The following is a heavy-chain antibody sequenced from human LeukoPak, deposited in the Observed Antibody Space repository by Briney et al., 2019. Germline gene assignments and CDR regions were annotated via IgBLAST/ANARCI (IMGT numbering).Heavy chain of an antibody. J-gene: IGHJ4*02. CDR1: GFTFSSYG. V-gene: IGHV3-30*18. Sequence: PGRSLRLSCAASGFTFSSYGMHWVRQAPGKGLEWVAVISYNGSNKYNVDSVKGRFTISRDNSKNTLYLQMNSLRAEDTAVYYCAKGYSSSWYSGDFDYWGQGTLVTVSS. CDR3: AKGYSSSWYSGDFDY. D-gene: IGHD6-13*01. CDR2: ISYNGSNK.